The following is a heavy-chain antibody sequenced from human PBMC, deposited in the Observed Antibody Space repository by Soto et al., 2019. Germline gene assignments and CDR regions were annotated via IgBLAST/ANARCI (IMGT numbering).Heavy chain of an antibody. CDR3: ARVRDGDYFWFDH. J-gene: IGHJ5*02. CDR1: GGSISSGDYY. CDR2: IYYRGST. D-gene: IGHD4-17*01. V-gene: IGHV4-30-4*01. Sequence: QVQLHESGPGLVKPSQTLSLTCTVSGGSISSGDYYWIWIRQPPGKGLEWMGYIYYRGSTYYNPALKSRVTISVDTSQNQFSLKLSSVSAADTAVYYCARVRDGDYFWFDHWGQGTLVTVSS.